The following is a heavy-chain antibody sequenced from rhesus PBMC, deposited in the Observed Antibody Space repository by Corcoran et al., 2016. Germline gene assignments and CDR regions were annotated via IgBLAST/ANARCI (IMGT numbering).Heavy chain of an antibody. CDR3: ARVQRVQFVLEDSLDV. D-gene: IGHD5-24*01. CDR2: IDGNSAST. J-gene: IGHJ5-2*02. CDR1: GGSISGYY. V-gene: IGHV4-73*01. Sequence: QVKLQQWGEGLVKPSETLSLTCAVSGGSISGYYWSWIRQPPGKGMEWIGTIDGNSASTNYNTSLKIRVTISKDTSKNQFSLKLSSVTAADTAVYYCARVQRVQFVLEDSLDVWGRGVLVTVSS.